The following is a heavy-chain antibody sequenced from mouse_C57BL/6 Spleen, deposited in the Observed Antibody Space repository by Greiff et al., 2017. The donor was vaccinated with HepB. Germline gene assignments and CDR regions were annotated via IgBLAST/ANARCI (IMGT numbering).Heavy chain of an antibody. CDR3: AKGGGSSYPAWFAY. CDR2: IYPGDGDT. CDR1: GYAFSSSW. D-gene: IGHD1-1*01. V-gene: IGHV1-82*01. Sequence: VKLMESGPELVKPGASVKISCKASGYAFSSSWMNWVKQRPGKGLEWIGRIYPGDGDTNYNGKFKGKATLTADKSSSTAYMQLSSLTSEDSAVYFCAKGGGSSYPAWFAYWGQGTLVTVSA. J-gene: IGHJ3*01.